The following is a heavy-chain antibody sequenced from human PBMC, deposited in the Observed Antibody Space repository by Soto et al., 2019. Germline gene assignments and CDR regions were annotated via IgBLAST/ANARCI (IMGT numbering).Heavy chain of an antibody. CDR2: IIPIFGTA. Sequence: GASVKVSCKASGGTFSSYAISWVRQAPGQGLEWMGGIIPIFGTANYAQKFQGRVTITADESTSTAYMELSSLRSEDTAVYYCAIVLITANPSPFYYYGMDVWGQGTTVTVSS. CDR1: GGTFSSYA. CDR3: AIVLITANPSPFYYYGMDV. V-gene: IGHV1-69*13. J-gene: IGHJ6*02. D-gene: IGHD3-16*01.